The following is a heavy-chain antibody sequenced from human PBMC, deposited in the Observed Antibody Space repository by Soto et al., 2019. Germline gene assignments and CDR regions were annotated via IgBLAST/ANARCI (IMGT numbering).Heavy chain of an antibody. CDR3: VREDGLVGSNSAFDY. V-gene: IGHV3-21*02. D-gene: IGHD1-26*01. CDR1: GFSFSTYN. Sequence: EVQVVESGGGLVKPGGSLRLSCATSGFSFSTYNMTWVRQAPGKGLEWVSSINGRSNYKYYTDSVKGRFAISRDNPKNSLYLQMDSLRGEDTAVYYCVREDGLVGSNSAFDYWGQGTLVTVSS. J-gene: IGHJ4*02. CDR2: INGRSNYK.